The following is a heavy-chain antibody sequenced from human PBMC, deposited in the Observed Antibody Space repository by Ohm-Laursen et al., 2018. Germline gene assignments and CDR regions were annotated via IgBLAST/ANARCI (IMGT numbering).Heavy chain of an antibody. CDR2: DSGSGDST. CDR3: AKGPGIAVAGQYYFDY. J-gene: IGHJ4*02. CDR1: GFTFSSYG. Sequence: SLRLSCAASGFTFSSYGMHWVRQAPGKGLEWVSADSGSGDSTQHADSVKGRFTISRDNSKNTLYLQMNSLRAEDTAVYYCAKGPGIAVAGQYYFDYWGQGTLVTVSS. V-gene: IGHV3-23*01. D-gene: IGHD6-19*01.